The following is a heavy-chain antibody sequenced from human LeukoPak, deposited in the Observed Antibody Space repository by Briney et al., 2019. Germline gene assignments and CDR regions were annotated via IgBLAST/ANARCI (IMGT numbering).Heavy chain of an antibody. V-gene: IGHV4-39*07. CDR2: IHNVGFT. D-gene: IGHD4-11*01. CDR1: GGSISSSSYY. Sequence: PSETLSLTCTVSGGSISSSSYYWGWIRQPPGKGLEWIGQIHNVGFTKYNPSLKSRVTISVDKSKNHFSLKLNSVTAADTALYYCASETDYSHPNWFDPWGQGILVTVSS. J-gene: IGHJ5*02. CDR3: ASETDYSHPNWFDP.